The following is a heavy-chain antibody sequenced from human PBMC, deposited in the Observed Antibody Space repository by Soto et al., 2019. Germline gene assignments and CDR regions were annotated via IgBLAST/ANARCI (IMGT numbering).Heavy chain of an antibody. J-gene: IGHJ6*02. Sequence: SCKASGYTFTSYAMHWVRQAPGKGLEWVAVIWYDGSNKYYADSVKGRFTISRDNSKNTLYLQMNSLRAEDTAVYYCARDRPPGTYYDFWCGYLPPYYYYYYGMDVWGQGTTVTVSS. CDR2: IWYDGSNK. CDR3: ARDRPPGTYYDFWCGYLPPYYYYYYGMDV. CDR1: GYTFTSYA. V-gene: IGHV3-33*01. D-gene: IGHD3-3*01.